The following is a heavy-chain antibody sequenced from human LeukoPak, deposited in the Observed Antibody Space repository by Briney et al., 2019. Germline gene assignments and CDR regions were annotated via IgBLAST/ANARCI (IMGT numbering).Heavy chain of an antibody. Sequence: GGSLILSCAASGFTFSNYAMNWVRQAPGKGLEWVSVISSSGGTTNYADSVKGRFTISRDNSKNTLYLQLNSLRAEDTAVYYCARGKESIYSEILGWGQGTLVTVSS. CDR2: ISSSGGTT. CDR1: GFTFSNYA. CDR3: ARGKESIYSEILG. D-gene: IGHD2-21*01. V-gene: IGHV3-23*01. J-gene: IGHJ4*02.